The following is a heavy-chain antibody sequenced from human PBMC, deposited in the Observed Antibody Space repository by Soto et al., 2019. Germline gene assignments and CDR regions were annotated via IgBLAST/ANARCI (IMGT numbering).Heavy chain of an antibody. CDR2: INPSGGST. D-gene: IGHD3-3*01. CDR1: GGTFSSYA. CDR3: ARDQNPPYYDFWSGYYSAGMDV. J-gene: IGHJ6*02. V-gene: IGHV1-46*01. Sequence: VASVKVSCKASGGTFSSYAISWVRQAPGQGLEWMGIINPSGGSTSYAQKFQGRVTMTRDTSTSTVYMELSSLRSEDTAVYYCARDQNPPYYDFWSGYYSAGMDVWGQGTTVTVSS.